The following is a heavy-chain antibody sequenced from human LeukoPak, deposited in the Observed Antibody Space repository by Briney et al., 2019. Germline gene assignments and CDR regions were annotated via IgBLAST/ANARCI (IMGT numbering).Heavy chain of an antibody. V-gene: IGHV1-8*01. Sequence: ASVKVSCKASGYTFTSYDINWVRQATGQGPEWMGWMNPNSGNTGYVQRFQGRVTMTRNTSISTAYMELNSLRSEDTAVYFCGRGRGNGRPENYFDYWGQGTLVTVYS. CDR2: MNPNSGNT. D-gene: IGHD2-8*01. CDR1: GYTFTSYD. CDR3: GRGRGNGRPENYFDY. J-gene: IGHJ4*02.